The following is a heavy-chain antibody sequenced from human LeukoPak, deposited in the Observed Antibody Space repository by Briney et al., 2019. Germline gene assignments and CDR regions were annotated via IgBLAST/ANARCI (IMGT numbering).Heavy chain of an antibody. CDR1: GFTYSSYE. Sequence: PGGSLRLSCAASGFTYSSYEMNWVRQAPGKGLEWVSYISSSGSTIYYADSVKGRFTISRDNAKNSLYLQMNSLRAEDTAVYYCARDTSRNDLDYWGQGTLVTVSS. J-gene: IGHJ4*02. CDR3: ARDTSRNDLDY. V-gene: IGHV3-48*03. D-gene: IGHD1-1*01. CDR2: ISSSGSTI.